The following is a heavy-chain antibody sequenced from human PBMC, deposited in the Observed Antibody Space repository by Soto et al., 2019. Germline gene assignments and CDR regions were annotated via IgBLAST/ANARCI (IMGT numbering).Heavy chain of an antibody. Sequence: GASVKVSCKASGGTFSSYAISSMRQAPGQGLEWIGGIIPIFGTANYAQKFQSRVTITADESTRTAYMELSSLGSEDTAVYYCARARGIAAVSSVYGMDVWGQGTTVTVSS. CDR1: GGTFSSYA. J-gene: IGHJ6*02. V-gene: IGHV1-69*13. CDR3: ARARGIAAVSSVYGMDV. CDR2: IIPIFGTA. D-gene: IGHD6-13*01.